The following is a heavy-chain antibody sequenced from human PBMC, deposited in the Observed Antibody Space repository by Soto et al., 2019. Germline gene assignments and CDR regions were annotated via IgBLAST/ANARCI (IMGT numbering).Heavy chain of an antibody. CDR2: INHSGST. CDR3: ARGRPRWITMIVVYWFDP. V-gene: IGHV4-34*01. CDR1: GGSFSGYY. J-gene: IGHJ5*02. D-gene: IGHD3-22*01. Sequence: SETLSLTCAVYGGSFSGYYWSWIRQPPGKGLEWIGEINHSGSTNYNPSLKSRVTISVDTSKNQFSLKLSSVTAADTAVYYCARGRPRWITMIVVYWFDPWGQGTLVT.